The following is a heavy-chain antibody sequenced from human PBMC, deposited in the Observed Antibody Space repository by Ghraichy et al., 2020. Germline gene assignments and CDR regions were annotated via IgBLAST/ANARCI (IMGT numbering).Heavy chain of an antibody. J-gene: IGHJ6*03. CDR3: ANAYSASGMYYYNMDD. D-gene: IGHD2-15*01. Sequence: LSLTCAASGFTFSSYGMSWVRQAPGKGLEWVSAINTSGVSTYYADSVKGRFTISRDNSKNTLYLQMNTLRAEDPAVYYCANAYSASGMYYYNMDDWGKGTTVTVSS. CDR2: INTSGVST. CDR1: GFTFSSYG. V-gene: IGHV3-23*01.